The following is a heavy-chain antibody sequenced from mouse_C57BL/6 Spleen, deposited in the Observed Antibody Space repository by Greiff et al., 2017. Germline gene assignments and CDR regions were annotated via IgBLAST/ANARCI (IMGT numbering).Heavy chain of an antibody. V-gene: IGHV1-80*01. CDR1: GYAFSSYW. J-gene: IGHJ2*01. CDR2: IYPGDGDT. CDR3: AKIYYDYYDFDY. Sequence: QVQLQQSGAELVKPGASVKISCKASGYAFSSYWMNWVKQRPGQGLEWIGQIYPGDGDTNYNGKFKGKATLTADKSSSTAYMQLSSLTSEDSAVYFCAKIYYDYYDFDYWGQGTTLTVSS. D-gene: IGHD2-4*01.